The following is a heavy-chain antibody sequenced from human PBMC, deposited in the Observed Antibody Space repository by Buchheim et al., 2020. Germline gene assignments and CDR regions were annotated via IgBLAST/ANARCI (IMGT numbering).Heavy chain of an antibody. Sequence: EVQLLESGGGLVQPGGSLRLSCAASGFSFRSYAMSWVRPAPGKGLEWVSSNSGSGGSTYYPDSVKGRFTIFRDTSKNTLSLQMNSLRAEDTAVYYCAKEADSSGWYNDYWGQGTL. D-gene: IGHD6-19*01. CDR3: AKEADSSGWYNDY. V-gene: IGHV3-23*01. CDR2: NSGSGGST. CDR1: GFSFRSYA. J-gene: IGHJ4*02.